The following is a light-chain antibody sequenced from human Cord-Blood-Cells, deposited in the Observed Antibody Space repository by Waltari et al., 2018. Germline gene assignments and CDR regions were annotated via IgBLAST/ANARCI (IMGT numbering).Light chain of an antibody. V-gene: IGKV3-11*01. J-gene: IGKJ4*01. CDR2: DAS. Sequence: VLTQSTATLSFSPGERATLSCRASQSVSSYLAWYQQKPGQAPRLLIYDASNRATGIPARFSGSGSGTDFTLTISSLEPEDFAVYYCQQRSNWPLTFGGGTKVEIK. CDR3: QQRSNWPLT. CDR1: QSVSSY.